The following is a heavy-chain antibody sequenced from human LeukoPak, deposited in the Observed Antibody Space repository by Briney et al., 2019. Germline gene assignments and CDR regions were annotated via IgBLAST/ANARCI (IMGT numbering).Heavy chain of an antibody. D-gene: IGHD2-15*01. CDR2: NRPTGDTT. J-gene: IGHJ4*02. CDR3: AKDNSRWSVDS. Sequence: ASVRVSCKASGYTFITDYIHWVRQAPGQGLEWMGVNRPTGDTTTYAQDLQGRVTMTRDTSTSTVYMELSSLTFEDTAMYYCAKDNSRWSVDSWGQGTLVTVSS. V-gene: IGHV1-46*04. CDR1: GYTFITDY.